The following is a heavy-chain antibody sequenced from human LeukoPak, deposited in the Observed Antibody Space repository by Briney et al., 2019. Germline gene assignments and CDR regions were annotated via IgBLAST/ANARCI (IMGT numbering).Heavy chain of an antibody. Sequence: GGSLRLSCAASGFTSSSYWMSWVRQAPGKGLEWVANIKKDGSEKYYVDSVKGRFTISRDNAKNSLYLQMNSLRAEDTAVYFCARGLYSSTTYYFDYWGQGTLVTVSS. D-gene: IGHD6-13*01. CDR2: IKKDGSEK. J-gene: IGHJ4*02. CDR1: GFTSSSYW. CDR3: ARGLYSSTTYYFDY. V-gene: IGHV3-7*03.